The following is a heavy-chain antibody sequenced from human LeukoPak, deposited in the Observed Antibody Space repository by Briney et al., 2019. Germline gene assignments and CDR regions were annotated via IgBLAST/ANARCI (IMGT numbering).Heavy chain of an antibody. V-gene: IGHV1-69*04. CDR2: IIPIFGIA. D-gene: IGHD6-6*01. Sequence: SAKVSCKASGGTFSSYAISWVRQAPGQGLEWMGRIIPIFGIANYAQKFQGRVTITADKSTSTAYMELSSLRSGDTAVYYCARSHPVLYSSSPLDYWGQGTLVTVSS. CDR3: ARSHPVLYSSSPLDY. J-gene: IGHJ4*02. CDR1: GGTFSSYA.